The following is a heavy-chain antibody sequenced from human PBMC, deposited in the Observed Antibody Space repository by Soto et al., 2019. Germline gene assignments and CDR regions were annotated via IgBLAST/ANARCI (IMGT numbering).Heavy chain of an antibody. CDR1: GGSISSYY. J-gene: IGHJ4*02. CDR2: IYYSGST. CDR3: ARDTVGATWFDY. D-gene: IGHD1-26*01. V-gene: IGHV4-59*01. Sequence: SETLSLTCTVSGGSISSYYWSWIRQPPGKGLEWIGYIYYSGSTNYNPSLKSRVTISVDTSKNQFSLKLSSVTAADTAVYYCARDTVGATWFDYWGQGLLVTVFS.